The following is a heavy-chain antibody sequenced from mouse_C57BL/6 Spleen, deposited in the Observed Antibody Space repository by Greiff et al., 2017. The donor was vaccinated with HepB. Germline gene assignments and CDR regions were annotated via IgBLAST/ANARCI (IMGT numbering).Heavy chain of an antibody. V-gene: IGHV5-17*01. Sequence: EVKLMESGGGLVKPGGSLKLSCAASGFTFSDYGMHWVRQAPEKGLEWVAYISSGSSTIYYADTVKGRFTISRDNAKNTLFLQMTSLRSEDTAMYYCARHGYFYYGSSHWYFDVWGTGTTVTVSS. CDR2: ISSGSSTI. CDR3: ARHGYFYYGSSHWYFDV. J-gene: IGHJ1*03. CDR1: GFTFSDYG. D-gene: IGHD1-1*01.